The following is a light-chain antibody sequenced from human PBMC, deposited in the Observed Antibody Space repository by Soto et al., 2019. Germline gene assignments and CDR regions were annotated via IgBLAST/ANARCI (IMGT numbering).Light chain of an antibody. Sequence: QSALTQPASVSGSPGQSIPISCTGTSSDVGGYNYVSWYQQHPGKAPKLMIYDVSNRPSGVSNRFSGSKSGNTASLTISGLQAEDEAEYYCSSYTSSSTLVVFCGGTPLTVL. J-gene: IGLJ2*01. CDR3: SSYTSSSTLVV. V-gene: IGLV2-14*01. CDR1: SSDVGGYNY. CDR2: DVS.